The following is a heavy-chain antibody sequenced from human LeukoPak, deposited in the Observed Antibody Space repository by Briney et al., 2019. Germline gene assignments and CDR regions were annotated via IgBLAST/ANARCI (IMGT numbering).Heavy chain of an antibody. J-gene: IGHJ6*03. D-gene: IGHD2-8*01. CDR3: ARVDRYCTNGVCYSVDQYYYYYMDV. V-gene: IGHV1-2*02. CDR2: INPNSGGT. Sequence: ASVTVSCMASGYTFTGYYMHWVRQAPGQGLEWMGWINPNSGGTNYAQKFQGRVTMTRDTSISTAYMELSRLRSDDTAVYYCARVDRYCTNGVCYSVDQYYYYYMDVWGKGTTVTVSS. CDR1: GYTFTGYY.